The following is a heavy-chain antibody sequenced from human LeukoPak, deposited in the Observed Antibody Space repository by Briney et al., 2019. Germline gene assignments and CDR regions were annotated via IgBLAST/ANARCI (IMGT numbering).Heavy chain of an antibody. Sequence: ASVKVSCKASGYTFTGYYMHWVRQAPGQGLEWMGWINPNSGGTNYAQKFQGWVTMTRDTSISTAYMELSRLRSDDTAVYYCAREGVYYGSGSYGDYWGQGTLVTVSS. J-gene: IGHJ4*02. V-gene: IGHV1-2*04. CDR1: GYTFTGYY. CDR2: INPNSGGT. CDR3: AREGVYYGSGSYGDY. D-gene: IGHD3-10*01.